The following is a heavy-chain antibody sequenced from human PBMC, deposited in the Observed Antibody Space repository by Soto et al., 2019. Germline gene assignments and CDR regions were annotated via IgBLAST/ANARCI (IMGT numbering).Heavy chain of an antibody. J-gene: IGHJ6*02. Sequence: GGSLRLSCAAFGFTFSSYAMHWVRQAPGKGLEWVAVISYDGSNKYYADSVKGRFTISRDNSKNTLYLQMNSLGPEDTAVYYCVRGELYYYDSSGYLRPGGYYNSMDVWGQGTTVTAP. D-gene: IGHD3-22*01. CDR3: VRGELYYYDSSGYLRPGGYYNSMDV. CDR1: GFTFSSYA. CDR2: ISYDGSNK. V-gene: IGHV3-30-3*01.